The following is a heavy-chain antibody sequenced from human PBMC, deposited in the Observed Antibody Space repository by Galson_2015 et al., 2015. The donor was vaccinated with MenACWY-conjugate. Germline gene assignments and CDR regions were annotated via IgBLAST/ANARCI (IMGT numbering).Heavy chain of an antibody. V-gene: IGHV4-59*08. Sequence: GYYWSWIRQSPGKGLEWLGYISYSGDTNYNPSLKSRVAISVDTSTNRFSLSLSSVTAADTAMYYCARHLYGGGECYFCYFDYWGQGTLVTVSS. J-gene: IGHJ4*02. CDR2: ISYSGDT. CDR3: ARHLYGGGECYFCYFDY. CDR1: GYY. D-gene: IGHD2-21*01.